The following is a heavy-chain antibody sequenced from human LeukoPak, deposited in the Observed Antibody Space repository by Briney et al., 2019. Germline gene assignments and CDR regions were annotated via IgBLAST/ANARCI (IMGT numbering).Heavy chain of an antibody. CDR2: ISYDGSDK. V-gene: IGHV3-30*18. Sequence: GGSLRLSCVASRFTFSNYAMHWVRQAPGKGLEWVGVISYDGSDKYYADSVKGRFTISRDNSKNTLYLQMNSLRAEDTAVYYCAKDRSRGYSYGFYYFDYWGQGTLVTVSS. CDR3: AKDRSRGYSYGFYYFDY. D-gene: IGHD5-18*01. CDR1: RFTFSNYA. J-gene: IGHJ4*02.